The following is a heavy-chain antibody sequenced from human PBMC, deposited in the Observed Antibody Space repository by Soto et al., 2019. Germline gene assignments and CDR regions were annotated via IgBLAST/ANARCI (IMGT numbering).Heavy chain of an antibody. CDR2: IYYSGST. V-gene: IGHV4-59*08. Sequence: QVQLQESGPGVVKPSETLSLTCTVSGGSISSYYWSWIRQPPGKGLEWIGYIYYSGSTNYNPSLKSRVTISVDTSKNQFSLKLSSVTAADTAVYYCASLGYCSGGSCYSGWFDPWGQGTLVTVSS. CDR1: GGSISSYY. CDR3: ASLGYCSGGSCYSGWFDP. D-gene: IGHD2-15*01. J-gene: IGHJ5*02.